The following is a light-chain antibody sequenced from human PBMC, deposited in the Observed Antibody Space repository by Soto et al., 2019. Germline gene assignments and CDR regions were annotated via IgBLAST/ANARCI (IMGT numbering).Light chain of an antibody. CDR3: QQYGSSLTWT. Sequence: EIVLTQSPGTLSLSPGERATLSCRAIQSVSNNYLAWHQQKPGQAPRLLIYGASSRATGIPDRFSGSGSGTDFTLTISRLEPEDFAVYYCQQYGSSLTWTFGQGTKVDIK. CDR1: QSVSNNY. CDR2: GAS. V-gene: IGKV3-20*01. J-gene: IGKJ1*01.